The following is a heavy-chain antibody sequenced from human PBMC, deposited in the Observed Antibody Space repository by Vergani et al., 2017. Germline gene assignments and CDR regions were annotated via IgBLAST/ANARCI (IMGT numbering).Heavy chain of an antibody. CDR1: GGSINSHNYY. D-gene: IGHD2-15*01. V-gene: IGHV4-61*02. J-gene: IGHJ4*02. CDR3: AGESCLGGRCYKPRFDY. CDR2: IHTSGST. Sequence: QVQLQESGPGLVKPSQTLSLTCTVSGGSINSHNYYWSWIRQPAGKGLEWIGRIHTSGSTNYNPSLKSRVTMSEDTSKNQFSLNLTSVTAADTAVYFCAGESCLGGRCYKPRFDYWGQGILVTVSS.